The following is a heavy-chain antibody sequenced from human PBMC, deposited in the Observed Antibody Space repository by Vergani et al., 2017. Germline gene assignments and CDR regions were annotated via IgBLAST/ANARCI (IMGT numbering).Heavy chain of an antibody. Sequence: EVQLVESGGGLVQPGGSLRLSCAASGFTFSSYWMSWVRQAPGKGLEWVANIKQDGSEKYYVDSVKGRFTISRDNAKNSLYLQMNSLRAEDTAVYYCARDYRKTAMVTGYYYMDVWGKGTTVIVSS. CDR3: ARDYRKTAMVTGYYYMDV. CDR1: GFTFSSYW. V-gene: IGHV3-7*01. J-gene: IGHJ6*03. D-gene: IGHD5-18*01. CDR2: IKQDGSEK.